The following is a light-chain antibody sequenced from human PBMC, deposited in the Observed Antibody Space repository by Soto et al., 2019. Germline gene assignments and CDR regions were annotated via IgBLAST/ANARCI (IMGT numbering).Light chain of an antibody. Sequence: IVLTQSPGTLSLSPGERATLSCRASQSVISSYLAWYQQKPAQAPRLLIYGASSRATGTPDRFSGSGSGTGFTLTISRLEPEDFAVYYCQQYGSSFPITFGQGTRLENK. CDR2: GAS. V-gene: IGKV3-20*01. J-gene: IGKJ5*01. CDR1: QSVISSY. CDR3: QQYGSSFPIT.